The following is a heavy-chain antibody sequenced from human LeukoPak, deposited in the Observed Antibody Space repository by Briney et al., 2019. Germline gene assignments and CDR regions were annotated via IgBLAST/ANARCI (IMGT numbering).Heavy chain of an antibody. CDR1: GGTFSSYA. Sequence: GASVKVSCKASGGTFSSYAISWVRQAPGQGLEWMGRIIPILGIANYAQKFQGRVTITADKSTSTAYMELSSLRSEDTAVYYCARDPIAVAGPHDYWGQGTLVTVSS. CDR2: IIPILGIA. D-gene: IGHD6-19*01. J-gene: IGHJ4*02. V-gene: IGHV1-69*04. CDR3: ARDPIAVAGPHDY.